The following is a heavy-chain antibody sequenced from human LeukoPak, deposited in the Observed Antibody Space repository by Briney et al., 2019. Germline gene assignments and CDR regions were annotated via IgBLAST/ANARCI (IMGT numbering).Heavy chain of an antibody. D-gene: IGHD2-15*01. CDR2: ISAYNGNT. V-gene: IGHV1-18*01. CDR1: GYTFTSYG. Sequence: ASVKVSCTASGYTFTSYGISWVRQAPGQGLEWMGWISAYNGNTNYAQKLQGRVTMTTDTSTSTAYMELRSLRSDDTAVYYCARVKDIVVVVAATRDNFDYWGQGTLVTVSS. J-gene: IGHJ4*02. CDR3: ARVKDIVVVVAATRDNFDY.